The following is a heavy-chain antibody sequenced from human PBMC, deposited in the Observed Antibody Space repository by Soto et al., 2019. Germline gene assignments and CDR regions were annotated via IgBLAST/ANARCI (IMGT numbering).Heavy chain of an antibody. V-gene: IGHV3-23*01. CDR3: AKDSLTDSSSWAHIGYFDY. J-gene: IGHJ4*02. Sequence: GRSLRLSCAASGFTFSSYAMSWVRQAPGKGLEWVSAISGSGGSTYYADSVKGRFTISRDNSKNTLYLQMNSLRAEDTAVYYCAKDSLTDSSSWAHIGYFDYWGQGTPVTVSS. CDR1: GFTFSSYA. CDR2: ISGSGGST. D-gene: IGHD6-13*01.